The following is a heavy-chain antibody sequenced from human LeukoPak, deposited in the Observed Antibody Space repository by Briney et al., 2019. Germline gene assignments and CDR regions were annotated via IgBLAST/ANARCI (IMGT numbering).Heavy chain of an antibody. Sequence: SETLSLTCTVSGGSISSYYWSWIRQPPGKGLEWIGYIYYSESTNYNPSLKSRVTISVDTSKNQFSLKLSSVTAADTAVYYCASGYSYGFFPDWGQGTLVTVSS. V-gene: IGHV4-59*01. CDR1: GGSISSYY. D-gene: IGHD5-18*01. CDR3: ASGYSYGFFPD. CDR2: IYYSEST. J-gene: IGHJ4*02.